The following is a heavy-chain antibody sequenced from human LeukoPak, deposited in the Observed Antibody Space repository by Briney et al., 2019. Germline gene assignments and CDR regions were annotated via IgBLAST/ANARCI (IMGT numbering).Heavy chain of an antibody. CDR2: IWYDGSNK. D-gene: IGHD5-18*01. CDR3: ARVERGYSYGYGFRY. V-gene: IGHV3-33*01. Sequence: GGSLRLSCAASGFTFSSFGMHWVRQAPGKGLEWVAVIWYDGSNKYYADSVKGRFTISRDNSKNTLYLQMNSLRAEDTAVYYCARVERGYSYGYGFRYWGQGTLVTVSS. CDR1: GFTFSSFG. J-gene: IGHJ4*02.